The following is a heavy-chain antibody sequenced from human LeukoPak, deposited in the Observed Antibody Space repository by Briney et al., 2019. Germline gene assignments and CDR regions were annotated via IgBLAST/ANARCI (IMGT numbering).Heavy chain of an antibody. CDR1: GYTFTGYY. Sequence: ASVKVSCKASGYTFTGYYMHWVRQAPGQGLDWMGWINPSSGGTNYAQKFQDRVTMTRDTSISTAYMELSRLRSDDTAVYYCVRDLNHYYDSSALLSGLDWGQGTLVTVSS. CDR3: VRDLNHYYDSSALLSGLD. CDR2: INPSSGGT. J-gene: IGHJ4*02. D-gene: IGHD3-22*01. V-gene: IGHV1-2*02.